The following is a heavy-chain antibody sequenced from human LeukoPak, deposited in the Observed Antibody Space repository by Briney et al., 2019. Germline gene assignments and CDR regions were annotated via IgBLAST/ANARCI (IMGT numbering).Heavy chain of an antibody. J-gene: IGHJ4*02. CDR3: TKGSFGGGLSFDC. D-gene: IGHD3-16*01. Sequence: GGSLRLSCPAAGFTFNNYAMGCGRQVAGKLLDWVAGISYNSGSIGYPDSVKGRFTISRDNAKNSLYLQMNSLRPEDTALYYCTKGSFGGGLSFDCWGQGTLVTVSS. CDR2: ISYNSGSI. CDR1: GFTFNNYA. V-gene: IGHV3-9*01.